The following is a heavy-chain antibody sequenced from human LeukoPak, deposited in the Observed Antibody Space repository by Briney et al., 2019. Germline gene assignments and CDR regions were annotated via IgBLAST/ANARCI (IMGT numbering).Heavy chain of an antibody. V-gene: IGHV3-11*06. CDR2: ISSSSSYT. CDR3: AREGQSGGMDV. Sequence: GGSLRLSCAASGFTFSDYYMSWIRQAPGKGLEWVSYISSSSSYTNYAASVKGRFTISRDNAKNSLYLQMNSLSAEDTDVYYCAREGQSGGMDVWDKGTMVTVSS. D-gene: IGHD3-10*01. CDR1: GFTFSDYY. J-gene: IGHJ6*04.